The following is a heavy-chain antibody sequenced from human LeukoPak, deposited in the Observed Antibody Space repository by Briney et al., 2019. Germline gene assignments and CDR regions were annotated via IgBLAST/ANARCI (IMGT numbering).Heavy chain of an antibody. CDR2: IYYSGST. CDR1: GGSISSSSYY. CDR3: ASLVGHVDTAMVRDY. D-gene: IGHD5-18*01. V-gene: IGHV4-39*01. Sequence: SETLSLTCTVSGGSISSSSYYWGWIRQPPGKGLEWIGSIYYSGSTYYNPSLKSRVTISVDTSKNQFSLKLSSVTAADTAVYYCASLVGHVDTAMVRDYWGQGTLVTVSS. J-gene: IGHJ4*02.